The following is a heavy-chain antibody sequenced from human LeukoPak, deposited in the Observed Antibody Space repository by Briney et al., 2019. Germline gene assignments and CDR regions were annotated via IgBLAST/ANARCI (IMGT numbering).Heavy chain of an antibody. CDR2: IYSSGST. Sequence: SETLSLTCTVYSGSISNYYWSWIRQPPGKGLEWIGYIYSSGSTNYNPSLKSRVTISVDTSKNQFSLKLSSVTAADTAVYYCARAYCSSTSCYPHFDYWGQGTLVTVSS. CDR1: SGSISNYY. J-gene: IGHJ4*02. V-gene: IGHV4-59*01. CDR3: ARAYCSSTSCYPHFDY. D-gene: IGHD2-2*01.